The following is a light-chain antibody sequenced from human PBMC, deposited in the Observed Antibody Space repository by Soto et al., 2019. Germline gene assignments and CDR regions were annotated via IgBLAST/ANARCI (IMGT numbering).Light chain of an antibody. CDR1: QTLTTRF. CDR3: QQYADLPYT. CDR2: GAS. Sequence: EIVLTQSPGTLSLSPGERATLSCMASQTLTTRFLAWYQQKPGQAPRLLIYGASSRATDIPDRFSGSGSGTEYPLTISRLEPEDFAVYSCQQYADLPYTFGQGTTLEIK. J-gene: IGKJ2*01. V-gene: IGKV3-20*01.